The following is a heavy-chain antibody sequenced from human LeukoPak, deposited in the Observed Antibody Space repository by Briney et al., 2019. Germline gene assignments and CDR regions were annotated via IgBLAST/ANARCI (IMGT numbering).Heavy chain of an antibody. D-gene: IGHD3-22*01. Sequence: PSETLSLTCAVYGGSFSGYYWSWIRQPPGKGLEWIGEINHSGSTNYNPSLKSRVTISVDTSKNQFSLKLSSVTAADTAVYYCARRKEGYYDSSGSRYYFDYWGQGTLVTVSS. CDR1: GGSFSGYY. V-gene: IGHV4-34*01. CDR2: INHSGST. J-gene: IGHJ4*02. CDR3: ARRKEGYYDSSGSRYYFDY.